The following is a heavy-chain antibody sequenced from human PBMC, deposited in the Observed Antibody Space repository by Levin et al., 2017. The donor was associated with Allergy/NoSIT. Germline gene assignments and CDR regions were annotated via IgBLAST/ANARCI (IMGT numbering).Heavy chain of an antibody. V-gene: IGHV3-7*01. CDR2: IKQDGSEK. Sequence: SCAASGFTFSSYWMSWVRQAPGKGLEWVANIKQDGSEKYYVDSVKGRFTISRDNAKNSLYLQMNSLRAEDTAVYYCARTNYIELSSRSLDYWGQGTLVTVSS. CDR3: ARTNYIELSSRSLDY. CDR1: GFTFSSYW. D-gene: IGHD3-16*02. J-gene: IGHJ4*02.